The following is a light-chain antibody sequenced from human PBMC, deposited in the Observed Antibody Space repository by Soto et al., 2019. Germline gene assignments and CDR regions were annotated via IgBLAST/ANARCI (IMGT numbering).Light chain of an antibody. J-gene: IGKJ5*01. CDR2: EVS. V-gene: IGKV2D-29*02. CDR1: QTLLHMTGETF. Sequence: VMTQHPLSLPVAPGQPSSISCKSTQTLLHMTGETFLFWYLQKPGQSPQLLIYEVSTRVSGVPDRFGGSGSGTDFTLEISRVETDDVGIYYCMQSTQLPPTFGQGTRLEIK. CDR3: MQSTQLPPT.